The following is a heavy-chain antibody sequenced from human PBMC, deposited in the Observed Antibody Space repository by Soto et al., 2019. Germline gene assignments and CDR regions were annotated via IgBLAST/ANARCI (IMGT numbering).Heavy chain of an antibody. V-gene: IGHV3-23*01. CDR3: ARGSSGYISSWYYFDY. D-gene: IGHD6-13*01. J-gene: IGHJ4*02. Sequence: PGGSLRLSCAASGFTFSNYAMSWVRQAPGKGLEWVSAISGNGGSTYYADSVKGRFTISRDNSKNTLYLQMNSLRAEDTAVYFCARGSSGYISSWYYFDYWGRGTLVTASS. CDR1: GFTFSNYA. CDR2: ISGNGGST.